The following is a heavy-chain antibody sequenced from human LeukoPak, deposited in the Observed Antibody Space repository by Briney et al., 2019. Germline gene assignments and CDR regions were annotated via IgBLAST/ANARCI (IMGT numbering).Heavy chain of an antibody. V-gene: IGHV3-23*01. CDR1: GFTFSSYG. CDR2: ISGSGGST. J-gene: IGHJ4*02. CDR3: AKASAMIVVVSRHFDY. D-gene: IGHD3-22*01. Sequence: GGSLRLSCAASGFTFSSYGMSWVRQAPGKGLEWVSAISGSGGSTYYADSVKGRFTISRDNSKNTLYLQMNSLRAEDTAVYYCAKASAMIVVVSRHFDYWGQGTLVTVSS.